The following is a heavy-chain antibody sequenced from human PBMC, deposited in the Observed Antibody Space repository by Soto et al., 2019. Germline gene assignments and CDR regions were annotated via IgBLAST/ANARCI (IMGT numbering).Heavy chain of an antibody. D-gene: IGHD2-2*01. CDR3: ARAGFCSTTSCAAAFDI. Sequence: QVQLVQSGAEVKKPGASVKVSCKASGYTFTNYAMHWVRQAPGQRPEGMGWINAGNGNTKFSQRFQGRVTITRDTSANIAYMELSSLTYEDTAVYYCARAGFCSTTSCAAAFDIWGQGTMVTVSS. CDR2: INAGNGNT. J-gene: IGHJ3*02. CDR1: GYTFTNYA. V-gene: IGHV1-3*01.